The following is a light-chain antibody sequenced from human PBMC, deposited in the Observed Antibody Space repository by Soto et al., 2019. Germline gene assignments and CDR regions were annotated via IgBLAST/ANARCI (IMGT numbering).Light chain of an antibody. Sequence: DIEMAESRSSLYASVGDRVTITCRASQSISSYLNWYQQKPGKAPKLLIYAASSLQSGVPSRFSGSGSGTDFTLTISRLEPEDFAVYYCQQYGSSPTTFGQGTKVDIK. CDR2: AAS. J-gene: IGKJ1*01. V-gene: IGKV1-39*01. CDR3: QQYGSSPTT. CDR1: QSISSY.